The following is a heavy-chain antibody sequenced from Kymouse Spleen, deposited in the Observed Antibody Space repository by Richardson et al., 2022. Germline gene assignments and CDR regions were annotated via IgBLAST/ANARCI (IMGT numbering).Heavy chain of an antibody. CDR3: ARVGYSSGWYEYYYYYGMDV. J-gene: IGHJ6*02. Sequence: EVQLVESGGGLVQPGGSLRLSCAASGFTFSSYSMNWVRQAPGKGLEWVSYISSSSSTIYYADSVKGRFTISRDNAKNSLYLQMNSLRDEDTAVYYCARVGYSSGWYEYYYYYGMDVWGQGTTVTVSS. D-gene: IGHD6-19*01. CDR2: ISSSSSTI. CDR1: GFTFSSYS. V-gene: IGHV3-48*02.